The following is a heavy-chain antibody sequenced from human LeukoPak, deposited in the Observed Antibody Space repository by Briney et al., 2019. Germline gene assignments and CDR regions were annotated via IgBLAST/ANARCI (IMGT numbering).Heavy chain of an antibody. D-gene: IGHD1-26*01. V-gene: IGHV4-34*01. Sequence: PSETLSLTCAVYGGSFSGYYWSWIRQPPGKGLEWIGEINHSGSTNYNPSLKSRVTISVDTSKNQFSLELSSVTAADTAVYYCARSHAGELVGATTKGSNWFDPWGQGTLVTVSS. CDR3: ARSHAGELVGATTKGSNWFDP. CDR1: GGSFSGYY. CDR2: INHSGST. J-gene: IGHJ5*02.